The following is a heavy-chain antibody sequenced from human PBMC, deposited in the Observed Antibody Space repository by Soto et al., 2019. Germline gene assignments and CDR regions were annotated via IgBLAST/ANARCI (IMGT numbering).Heavy chain of an antibody. V-gene: IGHV4-39*01. CDR1: GCSLSSSIYY. CDR2: IYYSGST. CDR3: ARQRRYYYMDV. Sequence: SETLSLTCTVSGCSLSSSIYYWGWIRQPPGKGLEWIGSIYYSGSTYYNPSLKSRVTISVDTSKNQFSLKLSSVTAADTAVYYCARQRRYYYMDVWGKGTTVTVSS. J-gene: IGHJ6*03.